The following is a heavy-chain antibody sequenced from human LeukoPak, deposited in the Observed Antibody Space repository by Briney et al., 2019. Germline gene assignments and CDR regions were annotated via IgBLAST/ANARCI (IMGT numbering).Heavy chain of an antibody. CDR1: GGSIRSSSYY. J-gene: IGHJ4*02. D-gene: IGHD6-13*01. CDR3: ARGGISGWLFDY. Sequence: SETLSLTCTVSGGSIRSSSYYWGWISQPPGKGLEWIGSIYYSGRTYYNPSLKSRVTISVDTSKNQFSLKLSSVTAADTAVYYCARGGISGWLFDYWGQGTLVTVSS. V-gene: IGHV4-39*07. CDR2: IYYSGRT.